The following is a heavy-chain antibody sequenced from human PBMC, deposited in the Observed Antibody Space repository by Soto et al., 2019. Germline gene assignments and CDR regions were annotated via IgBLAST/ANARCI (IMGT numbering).Heavy chain of an antibody. CDR2: TSHSGNT. J-gene: IGHJ4*02. CDR3: ARGGLEAVTFDS. D-gene: IGHD2-21*02. Sequence: QLQLQESGSGLVKPSQTLSLTCVVSGGSVSSGGFSWNWFRQPPGKVLEWIGYTSHSGNTYYNPSLKSRVSISMDRSKNQFSLSLSSLTAADTAVYYCARGGLEAVTFDSWGQRTLVTVSS. V-gene: IGHV4-30-2*01. CDR1: GGSVSSGGFS.